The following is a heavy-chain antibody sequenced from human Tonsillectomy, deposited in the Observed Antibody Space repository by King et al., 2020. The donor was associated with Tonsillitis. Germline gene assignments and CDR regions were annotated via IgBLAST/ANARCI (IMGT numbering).Heavy chain of an antibody. V-gene: IGHV3-30*18. Sequence: VQLVESGGGVVQPGRSLRLSCAASGFTFSNFGIHWVRQAPGKGLEWVAVISYDGSYKYYADSVKGRFTISRDSSKNTLYLQMNSLRSEDTAVYYCAKVARSWYDSDAFDIWGQGTMVTVSS. CDR1: GFTFSNFG. D-gene: IGHD6-13*01. CDR3: AKVARSWYDSDAFDI. J-gene: IGHJ3*02. CDR2: ISYDGSYK.